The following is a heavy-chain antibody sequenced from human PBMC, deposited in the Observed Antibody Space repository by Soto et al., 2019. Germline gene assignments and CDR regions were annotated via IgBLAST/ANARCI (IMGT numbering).Heavy chain of an antibody. CDR3: AREGWPLLQTGMDV. CDR2: ISSSNRTI. Sequence: PGGSLRLSCAASGFTFSSYWMNWVRQAPGKGLEWVSYISSSNRTINYADSVKGRFIISRDNAKNSLYLQMHSLRDEDTAVYYCAREGWPLLQTGMDVWGQGTTVTVSS. D-gene: IGHD2-15*01. V-gene: IGHV3-48*02. CDR1: GFTFSSYW. J-gene: IGHJ6*02.